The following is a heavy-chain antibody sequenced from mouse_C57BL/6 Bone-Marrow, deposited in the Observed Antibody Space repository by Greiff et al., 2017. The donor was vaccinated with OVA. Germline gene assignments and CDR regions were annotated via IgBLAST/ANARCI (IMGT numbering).Heavy chain of an antibody. Sequence: EVQGVESGGGLVQPGGSLKLSCAASGFTFSDYYMYWVRQTPEKRLEWVAYISNGGGSTYYPDTVKGRFTISRDNAKNTLYLQMSRLKSEDTAMYYCARHPYYDYYAMDYWGQGTSVTVSS. CDR1: GFTFSDYY. J-gene: IGHJ4*01. V-gene: IGHV5-12*01. CDR2: ISNGGGST. CDR3: ARHPYYDYYAMDY. D-gene: IGHD2-10*01.